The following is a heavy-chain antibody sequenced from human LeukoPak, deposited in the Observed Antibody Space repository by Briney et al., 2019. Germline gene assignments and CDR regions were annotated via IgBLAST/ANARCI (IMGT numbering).Heavy chain of an antibody. Sequence: ASVKVSCKASGYTFTSYGISWVRQAPGQGLEWMGWISAYNGNTNYAQKLQGRVTMTTDTSTSTAYMELRSLRSDDTAVYYCARVFLAAAGPGEGDYWGQGTLVNVSS. J-gene: IGHJ4*02. CDR1: GYTFTSYG. CDR3: ARVFLAAAGPGEGDY. CDR2: ISAYNGNT. V-gene: IGHV1-18*01. D-gene: IGHD6-13*01.